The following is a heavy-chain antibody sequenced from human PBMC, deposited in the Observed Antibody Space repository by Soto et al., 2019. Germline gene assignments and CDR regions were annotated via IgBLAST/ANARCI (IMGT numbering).Heavy chain of an antibody. D-gene: IGHD3-10*01. CDR2: IYWDDDK. CDR1: GFSLSTSGVG. J-gene: IGHJ3*02. CDR3: THKEGMVRGVMVRDFDI. V-gene: IGHV2-5*02. Sequence: QITLKESGPTLVKPTQTLTLTCTFSGFSLSTSGVGVGWIRQPPGKALEWLALIYWDDDKRYSPSLKSRLTITKDTSKNKVVRTMTDMESVDTATYYCTHKEGMVRGVMVRDFDIWGQGTMVTVSS.